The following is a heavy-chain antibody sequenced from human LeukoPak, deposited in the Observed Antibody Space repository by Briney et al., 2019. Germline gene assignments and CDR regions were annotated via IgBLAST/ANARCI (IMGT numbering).Heavy chain of an antibody. Sequence: PGRSLRLSCAASGFTFSSYAMHWVRQAPGKGLEWVAVISYDGSNKYYADSVKGRFTISRDNSKNTLYLQMNSLRAEDTAVYYCARDPYQLRFLEWLPTYYFDYWGQGTLVTVSS. CDR3: ARDPYQLRFLEWLPTYYFDY. D-gene: IGHD3-3*01. J-gene: IGHJ4*02. CDR1: GFTFSSYA. CDR2: ISYDGSNK. V-gene: IGHV3-30*07.